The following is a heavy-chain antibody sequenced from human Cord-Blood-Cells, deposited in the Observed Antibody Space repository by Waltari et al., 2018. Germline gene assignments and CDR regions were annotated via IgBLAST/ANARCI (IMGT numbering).Heavy chain of an antibody. CDR1: GYTFTSYA. Sequence: QVQLVQSGAEVKKPGASVKVSCKASGYTFTSYAMHWVRQAPGQRLEWMGWINAGNGNTKYSQKFQGRVTITRDTSAGTAYMGLSSLRSEDTAVYYCARVCGGDCYEFFDYWGQGTLVTVSS. D-gene: IGHD2-21*01. CDR3: ARVCGGDCYEFFDY. V-gene: IGHV1-3*01. CDR2: INAGNGNT. J-gene: IGHJ4*02.